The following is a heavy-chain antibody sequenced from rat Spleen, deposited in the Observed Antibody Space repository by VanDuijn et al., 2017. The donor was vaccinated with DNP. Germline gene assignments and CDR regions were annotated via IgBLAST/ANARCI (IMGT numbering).Heavy chain of an antibody. D-gene: IGHD5-1*01. Sequence: EVRLVESGGGLVQPGRSLILSCAASGFTFINYDMVWVRQSPKKGLEWVATISYDGSRTYYRDSVKGRFTISRDNAENAQYLQMDSLRSEDTATYYCGRDLGGDYWGQGVMVTVSS. V-gene: IGHV5-7*01. CDR1: GFTFINYD. CDR3: GRDLGGDY. J-gene: IGHJ2*01. CDR2: ISYDGSRT.